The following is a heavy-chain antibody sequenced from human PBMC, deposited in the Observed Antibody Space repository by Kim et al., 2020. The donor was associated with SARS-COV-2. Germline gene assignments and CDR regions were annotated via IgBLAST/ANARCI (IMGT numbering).Heavy chain of an antibody. CDR3: AEANPGSWYYGSGRYRAFGI. CDR1: GFTFSSYA. CDR2: ISRSGGNT. V-gene: IGHV3-23*01. J-gene: IGHJ3*02. Sequence: GGSLRLSCAASGFTFSSYAMSWVRQAPGKGLEWVSAISRSGGNTYYADSVKGRFTISRDNGKNTLYLQMNSLRAEDTAVYYCAEANPGSWYYGSGRYRAFGIWGQGTMVTVSS. D-gene: IGHD3-10*01.